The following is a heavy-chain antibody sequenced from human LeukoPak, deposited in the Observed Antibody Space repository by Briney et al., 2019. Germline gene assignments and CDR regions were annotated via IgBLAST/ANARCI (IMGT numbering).Heavy chain of an antibody. CDR2: IYYSGST. CDR3: ARHDSSRGEDY. CDR1: GGSISSSSYY. Sequence: SETLSLTCTVSGGSISSSSYYWGWIRQPPGKGLEWIGSIYYSGSTYYNPSLKSRVTISVDTSKNQFSLKLSSVTAADTAVYYCARHDSSRGEDYWGQGTLVTVSS. J-gene: IGHJ4*02. V-gene: IGHV4-39*01. D-gene: IGHD4-11*01.